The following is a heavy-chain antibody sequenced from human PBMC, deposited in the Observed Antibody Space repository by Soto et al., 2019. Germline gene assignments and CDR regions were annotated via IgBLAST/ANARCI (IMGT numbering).Heavy chain of an antibody. Sequence: EVQLVESGGGLVQPGGSLRLSCAASGFTFSSYWMSWVRQAPVKGLEWVGNIKQDGGEKNYGDFMEGRFTISRDNAENSLYLQMNSLRAEDTAVYYCARIASAGRGWDVWGQGTTVVVSS. V-gene: IGHV3-7*01. CDR2: IKQDGGEK. CDR1: GFTFSSYW. CDR3: ARIASAGRGWDV. D-gene: IGHD6-13*01. J-gene: IGHJ6*02.